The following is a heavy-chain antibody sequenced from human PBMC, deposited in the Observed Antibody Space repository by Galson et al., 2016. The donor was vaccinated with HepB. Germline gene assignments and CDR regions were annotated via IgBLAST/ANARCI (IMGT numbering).Heavy chain of an antibody. CDR2: ISYSGST. J-gene: IGHJ4*02. V-gene: IGHV4-61*01. Sequence: SETLSLTCTASGGSVTRASYYWSWIRQPPGKGLEWIGYISYSGSTNYNPSLKSRVTISEDTSKNQFSLKLTSVTAADPAVYYCARGGGSYYVFDYWGQGTLVTVSS. CDR3: ARGGGSYYVFDY. CDR1: GGSVTRASYY. D-gene: IGHD1-26*01.